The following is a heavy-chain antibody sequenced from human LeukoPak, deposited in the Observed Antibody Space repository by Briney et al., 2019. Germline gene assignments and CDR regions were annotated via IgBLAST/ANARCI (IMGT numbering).Heavy chain of an antibody. CDR2: IYYTEST. CDR1: GGSINSRDYY. J-gene: IGHJ2*01. V-gene: IGHV4-39*01. CDR3: ARQTIASVTGYMLFDL. D-gene: IGHD2-2*02. Sequence: PSETLSLTCAVSGGSINSRDYYWGWIRQPPGKGLEWVGGIYYTESTFHNPSLKSRVIISVDTSKNLFSLKLTSVTAADSAIYYCARQTIASVTGYMLFDLWGRGTLVIVSS.